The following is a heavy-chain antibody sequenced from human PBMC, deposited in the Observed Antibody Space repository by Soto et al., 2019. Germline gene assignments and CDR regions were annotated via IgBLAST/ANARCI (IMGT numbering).Heavy chain of an antibody. V-gene: IGHV1-69*13. CDR2: IIPIFGTA. CDR1: GGTFSSYA. D-gene: IGHD3-3*01. J-gene: IGHJ3*02. CDR3: RILNISSRPLDI. Sequence: SVKVSCKASGGTFSSYAISWVRQAPGQGLEWIGGIIPIFGTANYAQKFQGRVTITADESTSTAYMELSSLRSEDTAVYYCRILNISSRPLDIWGQGTMVTVSS.